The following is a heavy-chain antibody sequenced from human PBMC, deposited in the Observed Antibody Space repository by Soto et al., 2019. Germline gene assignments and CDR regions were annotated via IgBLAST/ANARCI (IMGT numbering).Heavy chain of an antibody. J-gene: IGHJ6*03. Sequence: LRLSCAASGFTFSSYWMSWVRQAPGKGLEWVANIKQDGSEKYYVDSVKGRFTISRDNAKNSLYLQMNSLRAEDTAVYYCARDRNGVHHYYYYYMDVWGKGTTVTVSS. CDR3: ARDRNGVHHYYYYYMDV. CDR2: IKQDGSEK. D-gene: IGHD2-8*01. CDR1: GFTFSSYW. V-gene: IGHV3-7*01.